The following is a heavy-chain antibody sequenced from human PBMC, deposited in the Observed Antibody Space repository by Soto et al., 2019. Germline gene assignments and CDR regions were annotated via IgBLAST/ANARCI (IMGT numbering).Heavy chain of an antibody. J-gene: IGHJ6*02. CDR2: ISGSGGST. CDR3: EVLPYYYYYYGMDV. V-gene: IGHV3-23*01. Sequence: GGSLRLSCAGSGFTFSSYAMSWVRQAPGKGLEWVSAISGSGGSTYYADSVKGRFTISRDNSKNTLYLQMNSLRAEDTAVYYCEVLPYYYYYYGMDVWGQGTTVTVSS. D-gene: IGHD2-15*01. CDR1: GFTFSSYA.